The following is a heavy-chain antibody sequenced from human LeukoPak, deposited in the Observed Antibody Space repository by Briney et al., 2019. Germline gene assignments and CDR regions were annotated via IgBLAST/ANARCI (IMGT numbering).Heavy chain of an antibody. D-gene: IGHD6-19*01. CDR2: INAGNGNT. V-gene: IGHV1-3*03. CDR3: ARRYSSGWYDY. J-gene: IGHJ4*02. Sequence: ASVKVSCKASGYTYTSYAMHWVRQAPGQRLEWMGWINAGNGNTKYSQEFQGRVTITRDTSASTAYMELSSLRSEDMAVYYCARRYSSGWYDYWGQGTLVTVSS. CDR1: GYTYTSYA.